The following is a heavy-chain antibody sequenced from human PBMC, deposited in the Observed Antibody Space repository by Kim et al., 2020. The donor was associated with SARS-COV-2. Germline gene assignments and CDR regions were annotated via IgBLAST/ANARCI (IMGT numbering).Heavy chain of an antibody. CDR3: AKDITYDSSGYPTFDY. D-gene: IGHD3-22*01. Sequence: SVKGRFTISRDNSKNSLYLQMNSLRAEDTALYYCAKDITYDSSGYPTFDYWGQGTLVTVSS. J-gene: IGHJ4*02. V-gene: IGHV3-43D*03.